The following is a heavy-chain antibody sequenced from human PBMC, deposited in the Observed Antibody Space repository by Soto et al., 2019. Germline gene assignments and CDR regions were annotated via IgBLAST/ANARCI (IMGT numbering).Heavy chain of an antibody. CDR1: GYTFTGYY. CDR3: ARGDSGGYYFDDAFDI. Sequence: SSVKFSCKASGYTFTGYYMHWVRQAPGQGLEWMGWINPNSGGTNYAQKFQGWVTMTRDTSISTAYMELSRLRSDDTAVYYCARGDSGGYYFDDAFDIWGQGTMVTVSS. D-gene: IGHD3-22*01. CDR2: INPNSGGT. V-gene: IGHV1-2*04. J-gene: IGHJ3*02.